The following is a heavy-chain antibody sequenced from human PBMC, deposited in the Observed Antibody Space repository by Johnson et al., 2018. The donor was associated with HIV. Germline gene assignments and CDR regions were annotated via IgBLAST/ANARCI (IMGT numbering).Heavy chain of an antibody. Sequence: QVQLVESGGGLVQPGGSLRLSCAASGFTFSSYAMHWVRQAPGKGLEWVAVISYDGSNKYYADSVKGRFTISRDNSKNTLYLQMNSLRAEDTAVYYCAKTRIVGANEDAFDIWGQGTMVTVSS. CDR1: GFTFSSYA. J-gene: IGHJ3*02. CDR2: ISYDGSNK. CDR3: AKTRIVGANEDAFDI. D-gene: IGHD1-26*01. V-gene: IGHV3-30-3*01.